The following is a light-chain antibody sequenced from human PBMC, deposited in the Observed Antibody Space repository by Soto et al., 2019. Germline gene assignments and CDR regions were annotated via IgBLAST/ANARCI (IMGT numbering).Light chain of an antibody. CDR1: QSVSSSY. J-gene: IGKJ1*01. CDR3: HQYATSSPEGT. V-gene: IGKV3-20*01. CDR2: GTS. Sequence: EIVLTQSPGTLSLSPGERATLSCRASQSVSSSYLAWYQQKPGQAPRLLMFGTSRRAAGIADRFSGSGSGTDFTLTITRLETEDYALYYCHQYATSSPEGTFGQGTKVEIK.